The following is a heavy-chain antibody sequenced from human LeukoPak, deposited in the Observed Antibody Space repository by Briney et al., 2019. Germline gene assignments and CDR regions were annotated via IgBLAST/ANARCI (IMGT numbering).Heavy chain of an antibody. D-gene: IGHD3-22*01. J-gene: IGHJ4*02. CDR2: INQDGSDK. Sequence: QPGGSLRLSCAASGLTFSIHWMNWVRQAPGKGLECVANINQDGSDKYYVDSVKGRFTISRDNTKNSLYLQMNSLRAEDTAVYYCAKQLITMIVVVFDYWGQGTLVTVSS. CDR3: AKQLITMIVVVFDY. V-gene: IGHV3-7*03. CDR1: GLTFSIHW.